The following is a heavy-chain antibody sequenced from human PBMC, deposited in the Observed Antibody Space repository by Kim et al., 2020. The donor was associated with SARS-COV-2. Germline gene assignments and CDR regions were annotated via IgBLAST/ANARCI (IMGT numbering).Heavy chain of an antibody. V-gene: IGHV3-7*01. CDR1: GFAFSSYF. Sequence: GGSLRLSCVGSGFAFSSYFMSWARQAPGKGLEWVATIKRDATGKYYVDSVKGRFTISRDNAKNTLYLQMNSLGAEDTAVYYCARDHYTSGHLVFDHWGQGALVTVSS. CDR2: IKRDATGK. D-gene: IGHD4-4*01. CDR3: ARDHYTSGHLVFDH. J-gene: IGHJ4*02.